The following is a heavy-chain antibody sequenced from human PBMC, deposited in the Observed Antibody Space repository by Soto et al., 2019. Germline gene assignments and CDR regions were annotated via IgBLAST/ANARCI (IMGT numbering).Heavy chain of an antibody. CDR3: ARDNEGYYDSSGYSFDY. J-gene: IGHJ4*02. D-gene: IGHD3-22*01. CDR2: ISSSSSYI. Sequence: GGSLRLSCAASGFTFSSYSMNWVRQAPGKGLEWVSSISSSSSYIYYADSVKGRFTISRDNAKNSLYLQMNSLRAEDTAVYYCARDNEGYYDSSGYSFDYWGQGTLVNVSS. V-gene: IGHV3-21*01. CDR1: GFTFSSYS.